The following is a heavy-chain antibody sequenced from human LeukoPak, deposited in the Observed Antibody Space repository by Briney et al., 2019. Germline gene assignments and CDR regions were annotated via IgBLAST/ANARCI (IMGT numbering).Heavy chain of an antibody. V-gene: IGHV3-23*01. CDR2: ISGSGGST. CDR1: EFTFSSYA. CDR3: AKEVEGTYRAVAGTGGDY. J-gene: IGHJ4*02. Sequence: GGSLRLSCVVSEFTFSSYAMSWVRQAPGKGLEWVSAISGSGGSTYHADSVKGRFTISRDNSKNTLYLQMNSLRAEDTAVYYCAKEVEGTYRAVAGTGGDYWGQGTLVTVSS. D-gene: IGHD6-19*01.